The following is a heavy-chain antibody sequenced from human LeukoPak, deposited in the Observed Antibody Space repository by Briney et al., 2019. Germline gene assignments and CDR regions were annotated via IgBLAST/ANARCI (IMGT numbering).Heavy chain of an antibody. Sequence: PGGSLRLSCAASGFTFSSYAMSWVRQAPGKGLEWVSAISGSGGSTYYAGSVKGRFTISRDNSKNTLYLQMNSLRAEDTAVYYCAKDRYYYDSSGYYLLDYWGQGTLVTVSS. V-gene: IGHV3-23*01. CDR2: ISGSGGST. CDR3: AKDRYYYDSSGYYLLDY. J-gene: IGHJ4*02. CDR1: GFTFSSYA. D-gene: IGHD3-22*01.